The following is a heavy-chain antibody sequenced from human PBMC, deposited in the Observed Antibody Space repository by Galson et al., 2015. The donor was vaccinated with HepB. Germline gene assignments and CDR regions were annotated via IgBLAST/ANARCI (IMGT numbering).Heavy chain of an antibody. CDR3: ARGRLRLGELSFYYYGMDV. CDR1: GGSISSYY. D-gene: IGHD3-16*01. Sequence: ETLSLTCTVSGGSISSYYWSWIRQPPGKGLEWIGYIYYSGSTNYNPSLKSRVTISVDTSKNQFSLKLSSVTAADTAVYYCARGRLRLGELSFYYYGMDVWGQGTTVTVSS. V-gene: IGHV4-59*01. CDR2: IYYSGST. J-gene: IGHJ6*02.